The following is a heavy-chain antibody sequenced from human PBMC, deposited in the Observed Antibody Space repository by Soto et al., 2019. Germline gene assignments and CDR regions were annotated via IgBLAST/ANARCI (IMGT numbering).Heavy chain of an antibody. CDR1: GFTFSSYS. J-gene: IGHJ6*02. D-gene: IGHD1-26*01. V-gene: IGHV3-48*02. CDR3: ARDHVALVGATYYYYGMDV. Sequence: GGSLRLSCAASGFTFSSYSMNWVRQAPGKGLEWVSYISSSSSTIYYADSVKGRFTISRDNAKNSLYLQMNSLRDEDTAVYYCARDHVALVGATYYYYGMDVWGQGTTVTVSS. CDR2: ISSSSSTI.